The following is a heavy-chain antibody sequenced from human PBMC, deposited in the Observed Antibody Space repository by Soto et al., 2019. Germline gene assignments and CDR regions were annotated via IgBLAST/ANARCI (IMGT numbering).Heavy chain of an antibody. Sequence: QLQLQESGSGLVKPSQTLSLTCAVSGGSISNGGYSWSWIQQPPGKGLEWIGYIYHSGSTYYNPSLKSRVTLSVDRSKNQISLKLSSATAADTAVYYCARGMTTVTTFHYWGQGTLVTVSS. CDR2: IYHSGST. V-gene: IGHV4-30-2*01. J-gene: IGHJ4*02. CDR3: ARGMTTVTTFHY. CDR1: GGSISNGGYS. D-gene: IGHD4-17*01.